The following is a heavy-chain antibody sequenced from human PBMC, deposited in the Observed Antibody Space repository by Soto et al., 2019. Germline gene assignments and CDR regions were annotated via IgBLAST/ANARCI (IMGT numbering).Heavy chain of an antibody. J-gene: IGHJ6*02. CDR1: GGSFSGYY. CDR2: MNQSGST. D-gene: IGHD3-10*01. V-gene: IGHV4-34*01. CDR3: SRSYIDYYYGMDV. Sequence: QVQLQQWGAGLLKPSETLSLTCAVYGGSFSGYYWSWIRQPPGKGLEWIGEMNQSGSTNYNPYLKRGVIISVDTSKNQFSLKLSSVTAADTAVYYCSRSYIDYYYGMDVWGQGTTVTVSS.